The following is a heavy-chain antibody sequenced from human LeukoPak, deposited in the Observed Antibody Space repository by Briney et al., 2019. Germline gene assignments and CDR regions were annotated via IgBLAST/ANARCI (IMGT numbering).Heavy chain of an antibody. CDR3: ARDADYYDSSGYYFH. CDR1: GYTFSSYG. V-gene: IGHV1-18*01. CDR2: ISAYNGNT. Sequence: ASVKVSCKASGYTFSSYGISWVRQAPGQGLEWVGWISAYNGNTNYAQKLQGRVTMTTDTSTSTAYMELRSLRSDDTAVYYCARDADYYDSSGYYFHWGQGTLVTVSS. J-gene: IGHJ4*02. D-gene: IGHD3-22*01.